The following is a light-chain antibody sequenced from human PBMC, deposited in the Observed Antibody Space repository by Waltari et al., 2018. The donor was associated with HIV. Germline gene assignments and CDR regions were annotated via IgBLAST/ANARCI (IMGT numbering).Light chain of an antibody. J-gene: IGLJ2*01. Sequence: SSEVTQDPAVSVALGQTVRITCQGDSLRNYYPTWYQQKPGQAPVLVIYGKNNRPSGIPDRFSGSTSGNTASLTSTGAQAEDEADYYCNSRDSSGNRLVVFGGGTKLTVL. V-gene: IGLV3-19*01. CDR1: SLRNYY. CDR3: NSRDSSGNRLVV. CDR2: GKN.